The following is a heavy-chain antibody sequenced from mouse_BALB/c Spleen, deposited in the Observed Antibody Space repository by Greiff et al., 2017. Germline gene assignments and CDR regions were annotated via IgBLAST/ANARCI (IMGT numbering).Heavy chain of an antibody. Sequence: VKLVESGPGLVAPSQSLSITCTVSGFSLTSYGVHWVRQPPGKGLEWLGVIWAGGSTNYNSALMSRLSISKDNSKSQVFLKMNSLQTDDTAMYYCARAYYYGSTSYAMDYWGQGTSVTVSS. CDR3: ARAYYYGSTSYAMDY. J-gene: IGHJ4*01. V-gene: IGHV2-9*02. CDR2: IWAGGST. D-gene: IGHD1-1*01. CDR1: GFSLTSYG.